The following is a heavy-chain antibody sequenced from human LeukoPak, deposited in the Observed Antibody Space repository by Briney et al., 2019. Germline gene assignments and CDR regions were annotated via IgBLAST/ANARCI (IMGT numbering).Heavy chain of an antibody. J-gene: IGHJ4*02. CDR2: IYHSGGT. V-gene: IGHV4-38-2*02. D-gene: IGHD5-12*01. Sequence: SETLSLTCTVSGYSISSGYYWAWIRQPPGKGLEWIGSIYHSGGTYCNPSLKSRVTISLDTSKNQFSLKLSSVTAADTAVYYCARVAYSGYDYRGYFDYWGQGTLVTVSS. CDR1: GYSISSGYY. CDR3: ARVAYSGYDYRGYFDY.